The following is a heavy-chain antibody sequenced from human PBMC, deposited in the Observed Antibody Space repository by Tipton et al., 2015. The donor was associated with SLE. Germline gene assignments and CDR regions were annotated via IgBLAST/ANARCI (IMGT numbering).Heavy chain of an antibody. CDR3: AREGSVAGMNDY. D-gene: IGHD6-19*01. CDR1: GYTFTSYG. CDR2: ISGYNGHT. Sequence: QLVQSGAEVKKPGASVKVSCKASGYTFTSYGIIWVRQAPGQGLQWMGWISGYNGHTNYAQKFQGRVTMTTDTSTSTAYMELRSLRSDDTAVYYYAREGSVAGMNDYWGQGTLVTVSS. V-gene: IGHV1-18*01. J-gene: IGHJ4*02.